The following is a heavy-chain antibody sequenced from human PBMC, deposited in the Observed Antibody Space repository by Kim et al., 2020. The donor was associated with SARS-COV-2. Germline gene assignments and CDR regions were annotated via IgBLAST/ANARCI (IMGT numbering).Heavy chain of an antibody. Sequence: GGSLRLSCGVSGFTVRTNPMSWVRQAPGKGLEWVSVISSVGTTGYADSVKGRFAISRDSSKNTLYLQMSSLRAEDTAVYYCASWYHIDYWGQGTLVTVSS. J-gene: IGHJ4*02. CDR1: GFTVRTNP. V-gene: IGHV3-66*01. CDR2: ISSVGTT. D-gene: IGHD6-13*01. CDR3: ASWYHIDY.